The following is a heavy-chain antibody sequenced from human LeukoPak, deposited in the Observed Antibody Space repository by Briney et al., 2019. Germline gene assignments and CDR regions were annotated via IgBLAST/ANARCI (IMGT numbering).Heavy chain of an antibody. Sequence: SETLSLTCTVSGGSISSYYWSWIRQPPGKGLEYIGYIYYSGTTNSNPSLKSRVTISVGTSKNQFSLKLSSVTAADTAVYYCARYASNCYSGCAFDIWGQETTVTVSS. J-gene: IGHJ3*02. V-gene: IGHV4-59*01. CDR1: GGSISSYY. CDR2: IYYSGTT. CDR3: ARYASNCYSGCAFDI. D-gene: IGHD2-15*01.